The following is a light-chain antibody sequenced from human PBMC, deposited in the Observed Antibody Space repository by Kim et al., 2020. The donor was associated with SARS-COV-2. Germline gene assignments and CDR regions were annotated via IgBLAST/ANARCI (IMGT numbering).Light chain of an antibody. V-gene: IGKV1-5*03. CDR3: QQYNSYWT. CDR2: KAS. Sequence: SACVGDRLTITCRASQSISSWLVWYQQKPGKAPKLLIYKASSLESGVPSRFSGSGYGTEFTLTISSLQPDDFATYYCQQYNSYWTFGQGTKVDIK. CDR1: QSISSW. J-gene: IGKJ1*01.